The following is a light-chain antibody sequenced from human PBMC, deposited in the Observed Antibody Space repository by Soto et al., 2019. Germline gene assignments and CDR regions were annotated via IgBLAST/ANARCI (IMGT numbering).Light chain of an antibody. CDR3: LQDNSYPLT. CDR1: QAIRND. CDR2: ATS. J-gene: IGKJ4*01. Sequence: IQMTHSPSSLSASVGDIVTITCRASQAIRNDLGWYQQKPGKAPNLLIYATSSLQGGVPSRFSGSGSGTDFTLTISSLQPEDFATYYCLQDNSYPLTFGGGTKVDIK. V-gene: IGKV1-6*01.